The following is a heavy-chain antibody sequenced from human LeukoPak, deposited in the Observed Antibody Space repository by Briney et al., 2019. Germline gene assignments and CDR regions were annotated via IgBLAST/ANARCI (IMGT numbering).Heavy chain of an antibody. CDR2: ISSSYI. CDR3: AREGVSVRPRITMVRGLSGAYYYYMDV. D-gene: IGHD3-10*01. V-gene: IGHV3-21*01. Sequence: GGSLRLSCAASGFTFSSYSMNWVRQAPGKGLEWVSSISSSYIYYADSVKGRFTISRDNSKNTLYLQMNSLRAEDTAVYYCAREGVSVRPRITMVRGLSGAYYYYMDVWGKGTTVTVSS. J-gene: IGHJ6*03. CDR1: GFTFSSYS.